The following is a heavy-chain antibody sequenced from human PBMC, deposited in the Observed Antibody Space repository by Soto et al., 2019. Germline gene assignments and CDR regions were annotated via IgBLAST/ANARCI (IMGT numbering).Heavy chain of an antibody. CDR2: IKSKTDGGTT. Sequence: GGSLRLSCAASGFTFSNAWMNWVRQAPGKGLEWVGRIKSKTDGGTTDYAAPVKGRFTISRDDSKNTLYLQMNSLKTEDTAVYYCTTEDCSGGSCYETIFDYWGQGTLVTVSS. CDR3: TTEDCSGGSCYETIFDY. D-gene: IGHD2-15*01. J-gene: IGHJ4*02. CDR1: GFTFSNAW. V-gene: IGHV3-15*07.